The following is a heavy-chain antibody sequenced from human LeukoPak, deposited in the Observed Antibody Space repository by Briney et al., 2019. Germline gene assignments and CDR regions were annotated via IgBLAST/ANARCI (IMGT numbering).Heavy chain of an antibody. J-gene: IGHJ5*02. CDR3: ARKGLLGSGKPWFDP. D-gene: IGHD2-15*01. CDR2: MNPNSGNT. Sequence: GASVKVSCKASGYTFTSYDINWVRQASGQGLESMGWMNPNSGNTASAQKFQGRVTMTTNTSISTAYMELTGLRSEDTAMYFCARKGLLGSGKPWFDPWGPGTLVTVSS. V-gene: IGHV1-8*01. CDR1: GYTFTSYD.